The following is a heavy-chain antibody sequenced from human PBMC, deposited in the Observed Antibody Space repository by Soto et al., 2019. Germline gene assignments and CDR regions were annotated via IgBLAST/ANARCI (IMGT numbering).Heavy chain of an antibody. D-gene: IGHD3-3*01. CDR3: AREGFLEWLDAFDI. V-gene: IGHV4-4*02. CDR2: IYHSGST. Sequence: SETLSLTCAVSGGSISSSNWWSWVRQPPGKGLEWIGEIYHSGSTNYNPSLKSRVTISVDKSKNQFSLKLSSVTAADTAVYYCAREGFLEWLDAFDIWGQGTMVTVSS. J-gene: IGHJ3*02. CDR1: GGSISSSNW.